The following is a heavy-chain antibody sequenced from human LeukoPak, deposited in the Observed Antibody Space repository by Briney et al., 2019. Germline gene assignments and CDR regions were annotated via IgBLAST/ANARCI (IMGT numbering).Heavy chain of an antibody. D-gene: IGHD3-22*01. J-gene: IGHJ5*02. Sequence: GASVKVSCKASGGTFSSYAISWVRQAPGQGLEWMGGIIPILGTANYAQKFQGRVTITTDESTSTAYMELSSLRSEDTAVYYCASSPYYYDSSEEFWFDPWGQGTLVTVSS. CDR1: GGTFSSYA. CDR2: IIPILGTA. V-gene: IGHV1-69*05. CDR3: ASSPYYYDSSEEFWFDP.